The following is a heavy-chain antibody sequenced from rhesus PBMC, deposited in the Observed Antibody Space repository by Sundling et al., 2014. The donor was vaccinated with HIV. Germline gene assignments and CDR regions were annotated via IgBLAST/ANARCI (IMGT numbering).Heavy chain of an antibody. CDR2: IYGSSGTT. J-gene: IGHJ4*01. Sequence: QVQLQESGPGLVKPSETLSLTCAVSGGSISDNKYWNWIRQPPGKGLEWIGTIYGSSGTTYYSPSLTSRVTISKDTSKNQFSLKMSSVTAADTAVYYCARDYEDDFGYYDYWGQGVLVTVSS. D-gene: IGHD3-9*01. CDR1: GGSISDNKY. V-gene: IGHV4S9*01. CDR3: ARDYEDDFGYYDY.